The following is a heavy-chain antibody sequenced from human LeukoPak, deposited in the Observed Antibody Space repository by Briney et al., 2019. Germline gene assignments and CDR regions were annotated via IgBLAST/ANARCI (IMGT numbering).Heavy chain of an antibody. D-gene: IGHD3-10*01. Sequence: SETLSLTCTVSADSLSSDCHYWTWIPQCPGQGLESIGFIHHSGRSRHNPSLKDRVAISVDTSRNPFALKLSSVTAADTAMYYCARGGNRFGGFYFDYWGEGIQVIVSS. V-gene: IGHV4-31*03. CDR2: IHHSGRS. CDR3: ARGGNRFGGFYFDY. J-gene: IGHJ4*02. CDR1: ADSLSSDCHY.